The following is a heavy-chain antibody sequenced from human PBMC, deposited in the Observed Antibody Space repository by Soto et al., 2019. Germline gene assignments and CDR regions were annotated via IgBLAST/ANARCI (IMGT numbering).Heavy chain of an antibody. Sequence: GGSLRLSCAASGFTFSSYSMNWVRQAPGKGLEWVGRIKSKTDGGTTDYAAPVKGRFTISRDDSKNTLYLQMNSLKTEDTAVYYCTTEAGDYGDYYAFDIWGQGTMVTVSS. CDR1: GFTFSSYS. CDR2: IKSKTDGGTT. J-gene: IGHJ3*02. CDR3: TTEAGDYGDYYAFDI. V-gene: IGHV3-15*01. D-gene: IGHD4-17*01.